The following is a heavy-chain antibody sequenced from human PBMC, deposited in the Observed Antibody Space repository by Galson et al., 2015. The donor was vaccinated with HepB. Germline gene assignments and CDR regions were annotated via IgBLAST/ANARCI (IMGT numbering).Heavy chain of an antibody. Sequence: SLRLSCAASGFTFSSYAMSWGRQAPEKGLEWVSGISGSGGSTYYADSVKGRFTISRDNSKNTLYLQMNSLRAEDTAVYYCAKDRYYDSSGSAVFDYWGQGTLVTVSS. D-gene: IGHD3-22*01. CDR3: AKDRYYDSSGSAVFDY. V-gene: IGHV3-23*01. CDR2: ISGSGGST. CDR1: GFTFSSYA. J-gene: IGHJ4*02.